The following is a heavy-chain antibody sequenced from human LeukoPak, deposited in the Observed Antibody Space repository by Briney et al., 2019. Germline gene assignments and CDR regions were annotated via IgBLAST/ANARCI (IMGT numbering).Heavy chain of an antibody. V-gene: IGHV1-18*01. J-gene: IGHJ4*02. CDR2: ISAYNGNT. CDR1: GYTFTSYG. D-gene: IGHD3-22*01. Sequence: ASVKVSCKTSGYTFTSYGISWVRQAPGQGLEWMGWISAYNGNTHSAQKLQGRVTMTTDTSTSTAYMELRSLRSDDTAVYYCSRGFPPRRQYDSSGYYSYYFDHWGQGTLVTVSS. CDR3: SRGFPPRRQYDSSGYYSYYFDH.